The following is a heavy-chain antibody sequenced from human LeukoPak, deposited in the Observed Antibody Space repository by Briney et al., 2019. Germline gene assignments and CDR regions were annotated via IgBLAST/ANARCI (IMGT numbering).Heavy chain of an antibody. D-gene: IGHD6-13*01. Sequence: GGSLRLSCAASGFTFSSYSMNWVRQAPGKGLEWVSYISSSSSTIYYADSVKGRFTISRDNAKKSLYLQMNSLRDEDTAVYYCARGLAAVPNWFDPWGQGTLVTVSS. CDR1: GFTFSSYS. J-gene: IGHJ5*02. CDR2: ISSSSSTI. CDR3: ARGLAAVPNWFDP. V-gene: IGHV3-48*02.